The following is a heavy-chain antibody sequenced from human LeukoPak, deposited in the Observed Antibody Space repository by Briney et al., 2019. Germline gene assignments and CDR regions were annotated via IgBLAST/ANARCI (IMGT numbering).Heavy chain of an antibody. CDR3: ARDYYDILTGYYVDY. Sequence: PGGSLRLSCAASGFTFSSYSMNWVRQAPGKGLEWVPSISSSSSYIYYADPVKGRFTISRDNAENSLYLQMNSLRAEDTAVYYCARDYYDILTGYYVDYWGQGTLVTVSS. CDR2: ISSSSSYI. D-gene: IGHD3-9*01. CDR1: GFTFSSYS. J-gene: IGHJ4*02. V-gene: IGHV3-21*01.